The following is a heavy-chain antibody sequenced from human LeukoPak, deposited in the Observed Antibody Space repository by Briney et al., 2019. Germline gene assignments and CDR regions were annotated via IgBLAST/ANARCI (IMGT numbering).Heavy chain of an antibody. J-gene: IGHJ4*02. CDR2: FDPEDGET. CDR1: GYTLTELS. V-gene: IGHV1-24*01. D-gene: IGHD6-13*01. CDR3: ARAPFWSSSSHGVYYFDY. Sequence: GASVKVSCKVSGYTLTELSMHWVRQAPGKGLEWMGGFDPEDGETIYAQKFQGRVTITADKSTSTAYMELSSLRSEDTAVYYCARAPFWSSSSHGVYYFDYWGQGTLVTVSS.